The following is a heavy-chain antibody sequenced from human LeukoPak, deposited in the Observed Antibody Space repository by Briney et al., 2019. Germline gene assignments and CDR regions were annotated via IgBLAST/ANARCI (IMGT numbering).Heavy chain of an antibody. CDR3: AREREGYSYGLGAFDI. CDR1: GYTFTGYY. D-gene: IGHD5-18*01. V-gene: IGHV1-2*02. Sequence: ASVKVSCKASGYTFTGYYMHWVRQAPGQGLEWMGWINPNSGGTNYAQKFQGRVTMTRDTSISTAYMELSRLRSDDTAVYYCAREREGYSYGLGAFDIWGQGTMVTVSS. CDR2: INPNSGGT. J-gene: IGHJ3*02.